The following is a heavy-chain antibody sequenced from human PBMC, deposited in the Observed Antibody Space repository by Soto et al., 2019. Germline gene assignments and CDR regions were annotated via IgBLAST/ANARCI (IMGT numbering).Heavy chain of an antibody. D-gene: IGHD1-1*01. CDR2: TYYKSKWYY. V-gene: IGHV6-1*01. Sequence: PSQTLSLTCAISGYSVSSNSAGWNWIRQTPSRGLEWLGRTYYKSKWYYTYAASVKSRITVSPDTSKNQFSLQLTSVTPEDTAVYYCARGSWDDVSGHYYMDVWDKGTTVTVSS. J-gene: IGHJ6*03. CDR1: GYSVSSNSAG. CDR3: ARGSWDDVSGHYYMDV.